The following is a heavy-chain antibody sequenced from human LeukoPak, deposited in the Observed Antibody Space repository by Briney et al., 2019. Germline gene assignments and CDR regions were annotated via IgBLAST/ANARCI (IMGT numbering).Heavy chain of an antibody. CDR1: GFTFSSYA. CDR2: ISGSGGST. J-gene: IGHJ4*02. V-gene: IGHV3-23*01. D-gene: IGHD3-10*01. CDR3: AKGGTTMVQGVIIIRDFDY. Sequence: GGSLRLSCAAPGFTFSSYAMSWVRQAPGKGLEWVSAISGSGGSTYYADSVKGRFTISRDNSKNTLYLQMNSLRAEDTAVYYCAKGGTTMVQGVIIIRDFDYWGQGTLVTVSS.